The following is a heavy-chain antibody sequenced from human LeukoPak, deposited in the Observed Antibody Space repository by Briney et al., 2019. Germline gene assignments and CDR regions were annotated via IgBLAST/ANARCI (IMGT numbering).Heavy chain of an antibody. Sequence: PSETLSLTCTVSGGSISSYYWSWIRQPPGKGLEWIGYIYYSGSTNYNPSLKSRVTISVDTSKNQFSLKLSSVTAADTAVYYCARDREVRGVILGYFDYWGQGTLVTVSS. V-gene: IGHV4-59*12. J-gene: IGHJ4*02. CDR3: ARDREVRGVILGYFDY. CDR2: IYYSGST. D-gene: IGHD3-10*01. CDR1: GGSISSYY.